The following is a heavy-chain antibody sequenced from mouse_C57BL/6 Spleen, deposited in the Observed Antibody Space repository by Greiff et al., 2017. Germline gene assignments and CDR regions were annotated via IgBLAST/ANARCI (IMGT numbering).Heavy chain of an antibody. CDR1: GFTFSSYA. J-gene: IGHJ3*01. CDR2: ISSGGDYI. D-gene: IGHD2-3*01. V-gene: IGHV5-9-1*02. CDR3: TRGLYDGYYVASY. Sequence: EVKLVESGAGLVKPGGSLKLSCAASGFTFSSYAMSWVRQTPEKRLEWVAYISSGGDYIYYADTVKGRFTISRDNARNTLYLQMSSLKSEDTAMYYCTRGLYDGYYVASYWGQGTLVTVSA.